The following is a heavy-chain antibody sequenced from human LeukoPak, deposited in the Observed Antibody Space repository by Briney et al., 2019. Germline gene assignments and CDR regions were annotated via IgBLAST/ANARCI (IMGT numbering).Heavy chain of an antibody. CDR1: GYTFTGYY. Sequence: ASVKVSCKASGYTFTGYYMHWVRQAPGQGLEWMGWINPNSGGTNYAQKFQGRVTMTRDTSISTAYMELSRLRSDDTAVYYCARALRYFDWLLPTYYYYYMDVWGKGTTVTVSS. D-gene: IGHD3-9*01. CDR2: INPNSGGT. J-gene: IGHJ6*03. V-gene: IGHV1-2*02. CDR3: ARALRYFDWLLPTYYYYYMDV.